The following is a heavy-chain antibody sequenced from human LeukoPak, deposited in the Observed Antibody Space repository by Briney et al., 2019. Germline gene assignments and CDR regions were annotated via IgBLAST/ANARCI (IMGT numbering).Heavy chain of an antibody. D-gene: IGHD5-18*01. Sequence: ASVKVSCKASGYTFTSYYIHWVRQAPGQGLEWMGLINPSGGSTSYAQKFQGRVTMTRDMSTSTVYMELSSLRSDDTAVYYCARRGYSIVVDYWGQGTLVTVSS. CDR2: INPSGGST. V-gene: IGHV1-46*01. J-gene: IGHJ4*02. CDR1: GYTFTSYY. CDR3: ARRGYSIVVDY.